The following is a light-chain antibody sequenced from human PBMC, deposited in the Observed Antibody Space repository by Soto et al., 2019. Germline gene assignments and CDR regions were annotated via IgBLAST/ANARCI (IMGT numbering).Light chain of an antibody. Sequence: QSALTQPASVSGSPGQSITISCTGTSSDVGGYNYVSWYQQHPGKAPKLMIYEVSNRPSGVSNRFSGSKSGNTASLTISGLQAEDEADYYCSSYTSSSTLAVFGTGTKDRP. CDR3: SSYTSSSTLAV. V-gene: IGLV2-14*01. CDR2: EVS. J-gene: IGLJ1*01. CDR1: SSDVGGYNY.